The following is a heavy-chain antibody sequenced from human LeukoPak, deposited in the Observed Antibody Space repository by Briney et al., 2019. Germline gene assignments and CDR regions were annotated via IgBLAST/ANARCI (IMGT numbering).Heavy chain of an antibody. Sequence: GGSLRLSCAASGFTFSSYSMNWVRQAPGKGLEWVSSISSSSSYIYHADSVKGRFTISRDNAKNSLYLQMNSLRAEDTAVYYCAPRIAVAGTIWGQGTLVTVSS. CDR3: APRIAVAGTI. CDR1: GFTFSSYS. V-gene: IGHV3-21*01. CDR2: ISSSSSYI. D-gene: IGHD6-19*01. J-gene: IGHJ4*02.